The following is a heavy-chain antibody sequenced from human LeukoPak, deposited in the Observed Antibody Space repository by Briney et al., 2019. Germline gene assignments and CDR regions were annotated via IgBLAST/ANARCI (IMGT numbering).Heavy chain of an antibody. CDR3: ASHSGLITMVRGVIIPSFDY. D-gene: IGHD3-10*01. J-gene: IGHJ4*02. CDR1: GFTFSSYA. Sequence: GGSLRLSCAASGFTFSSYAMSWVRQAPGKGLEWVSAISGSGGSTYYADSVKGRFTISRDNSKNTLYLQMNSLRAEDTAVYYCASHSGLITMVRGVIIPSFDYWGQGTLVTVSS. CDR2: ISGSGGST. V-gene: IGHV3-23*01.